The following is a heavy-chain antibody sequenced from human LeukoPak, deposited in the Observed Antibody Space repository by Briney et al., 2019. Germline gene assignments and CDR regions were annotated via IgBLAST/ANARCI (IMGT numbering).Heavy chain of an antibody. CDR1: GCTFSSYT. Sequence: SVKVSCKASGCTFSSYTISWVRQAPGQGLEWMGRIIPILGIAIYAQKFQGRVTITADKSTSTAYMELSSLRSEDTAVYYCARTSPIVGATGGAFDIWGQGTMVTVSS. D-gene: IGHD1-26*01. J-gene: IGHJ3*02. V-gene: IGHV1-69*02. CDR3: ARTSPIVGATGGAFDI. CDR2: IIPILGIA.